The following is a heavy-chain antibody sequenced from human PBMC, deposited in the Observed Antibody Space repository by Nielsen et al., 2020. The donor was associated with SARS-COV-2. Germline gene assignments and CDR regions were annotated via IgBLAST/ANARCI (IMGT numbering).Heavy chain of an antibody. CDR1: GFTFSSYS. D-gene: IGHD5-12*01. Sequence: GESLKISCAASGFTFSSYSMNWVRQAPGKGLEWVSSISSSSSYIYYADSVKGRFTISRDNAKNSLYLQMNSLRAEDTAVYYCGRHSSVANYFDYWGQGTLVTVSS. CDR3: GRHSSVANYFDY. V-gene: IGHV3-21*04. CDR2: ISSSSSYI. J-gene: IGHJ4*02.